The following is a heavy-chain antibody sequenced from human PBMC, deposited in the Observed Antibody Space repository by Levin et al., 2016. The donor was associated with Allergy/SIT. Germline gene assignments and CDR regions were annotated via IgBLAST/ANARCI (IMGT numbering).Heavy chain of an antibody. D-gene: IGHD2-2*02. CDR1: GFNLSGSA. V-gene: IGHV3-73*01. J-gene: IGHJ5*02. CDR2: IRSKTNSYAT. Sequence: GESLKISCAVSGFNLSGSAIHWVRQASGKGLEWLGHIRSKTNSYATAYAASVKGRFTISRDDSKNTAYLQMNSLKTEDTALYYCARLLNHDNWFDPWGQGTLVTVSS. CDR3: ARLLNHDNWFDP.